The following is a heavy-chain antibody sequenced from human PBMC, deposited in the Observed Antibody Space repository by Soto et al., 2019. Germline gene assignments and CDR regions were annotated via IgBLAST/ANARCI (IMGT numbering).Heavy chain of an antibody. D-gene: IGHD3-10*01. V-gene: IGHV3-74*01. Sequence: SCAASGFTFSSYWMHWVRQAPGKGLVWVSRMNEDGGTTDYADSVKGRFTISRDNAKNTLYLQMNSLRVEDTAVYCCASDLSGRADVWGQGTTVTV. CDR3: ASDLSGRADV. J-gene: IGHJ6*02. CDR1: GFTFSSYW. CDR2: MNEDGGTT.